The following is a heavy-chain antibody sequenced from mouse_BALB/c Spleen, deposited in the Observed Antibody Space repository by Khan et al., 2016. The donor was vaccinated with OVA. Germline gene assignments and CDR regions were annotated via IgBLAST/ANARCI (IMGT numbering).Heavy chain of an antibody. J-gene: IGHJ4*01. CDR1: GFIFSDYG. V-gene: IGHV5-15*02. CDR2: ISNLAYSI. CDR3: ARSWAMDY. Sequence: EVELVESGGGLVQPGGSRKLSCAASGFIFSDYGMAWVRQAPGKGPEWVAFISNLAYSIYYADTVTGRFTISSENAKNTLYLEMSSLRSEDTAMYYWARSWAMDYWGQGTSVTGSS.